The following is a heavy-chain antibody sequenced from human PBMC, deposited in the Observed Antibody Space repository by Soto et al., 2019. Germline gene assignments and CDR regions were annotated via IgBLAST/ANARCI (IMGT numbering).Heavy chain of an antibody. V-gene: IGHV4-30-2*02. D-gene: IGHD5-18*01. CDR3: ASIPVDTSMIYWFEP. Sequence: SETLSLTCAVSGASISSGGHSCSWIRQPPGKGLEWIVYTYHSVSTYYNPSLKSRVIISVDTSKNLLSLKLTSVTAAYTAVYHCASIPVDTSMIYWFEPWGQEPLVPLSS. J-gene: IGHJ5*02. CDR2: TYHSVST. CDR1: GASISSGGHS.